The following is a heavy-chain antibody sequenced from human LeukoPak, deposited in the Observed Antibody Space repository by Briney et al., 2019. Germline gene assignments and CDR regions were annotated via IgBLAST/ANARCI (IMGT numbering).Heavy chain of an antibody. CDR1: GFTFDDYA. CDR3: ARDWLLSSGLDY. CDR2: ISWNSGSI. J-gene: IGHJ4*02. V-gene: IGHV3-9*01. D-gene: IGHD6-19*01. Sequence: GRSLRFSCAASGFTFDDYAMHWVRQAPGKGLEWVSGISWNSGSIGYADSVKGRFTISRDNAKNSLYLQMNSLRAEDTALYYCARDWLLSSGLDYWGQGTLVTVSS.